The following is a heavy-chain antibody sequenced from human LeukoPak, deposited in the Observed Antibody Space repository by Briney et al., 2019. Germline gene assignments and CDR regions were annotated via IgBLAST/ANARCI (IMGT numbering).Heavy chain of an antibody. D-gene: IGHD2-15*01. Sequence: SETLSLTCAVYGGSLSGYYWSWVRQPPGKGLEWIGSIYYSRSTYYNPSLMSRVTISVDTSKNQFSLKLSSVTAADTAVYYCARDVCSGESCFSPWGQGTLVTVSS. V-gene: IGHV4-34*01. CDR3: ARDVCSGESCFSP. CDR2: IYYSRST. J-gene: IGHJ5*02. CDR1: GGSLSGYY.